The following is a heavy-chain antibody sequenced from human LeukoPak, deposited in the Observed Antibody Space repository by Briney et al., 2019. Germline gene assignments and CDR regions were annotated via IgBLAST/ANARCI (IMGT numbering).Heavy chain of an antibody. J-gene: IGHJ4*02. CDR2: IYYSGST. Sequence: SETLSLTCSVSGGSVSGTNYYWAWIRQPPEKGLEWIGTIYYSGSTYYNVSLKSRDTISVDTSKNQFSLNLNSVTAADTAVYYCARLRSPGDFDYWGQGTLVTVSS. D-gene: IGHD1-26*01. CDR1: GGSVSGTNYY. V-gene: IGHV4-39*07. CDR3: ARLRSPGDFDY.